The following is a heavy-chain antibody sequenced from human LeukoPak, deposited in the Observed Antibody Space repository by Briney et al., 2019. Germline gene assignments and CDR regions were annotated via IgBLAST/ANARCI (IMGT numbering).Heavy chain of an antibody. CDR2: IYPGDSDT. J-gene: IGHJ5*02. Sequence: GEPLKISCKGSGYSFTSYWIGWVRQMPGKGLEWMGIIYPGDSDTRYSPSFQGQVTISADKSISTAYLQWSSLKASDTAMYYCATSEGYYDSSGYEGWFDPWGQGTLVTVSS. D-gene: IGHD3-22*01. V-gene: IGHV5-51*01. CDR1: GYSFTSYW. CDR3: ATSEGYYDSSGYEGWFDP.